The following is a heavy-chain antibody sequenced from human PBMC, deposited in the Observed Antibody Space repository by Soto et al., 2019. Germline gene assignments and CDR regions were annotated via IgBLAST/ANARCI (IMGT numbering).Heavy chain of an antibody. CDR2: ISYDGSNK. V-gene: IGHV3-30*18. CDR3: AKDAPVYGMDV. CDR1: GFTFSSYG. J-gene: IGHJ6*02. Sequence: QVQLVESGGGVVQPGRSLRLSCAASGFTFSSYGMHWVRQAPGKGLEWVAVISYDGSNKYYADSVKGRFTISRDNSKNPLYLQMNSLRAEDTAVYYCAKDAPVYGMDVWGQGTTVTVSS.